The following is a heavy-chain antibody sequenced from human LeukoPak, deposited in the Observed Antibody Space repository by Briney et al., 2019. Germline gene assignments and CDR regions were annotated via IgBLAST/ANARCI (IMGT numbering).Heavy chain of an antibody. V-gene: IGHV5-51*01. Sequence: GESLETSCKGSGYSFSSYWIGWVRQMPGKGLEWMGIIYPGDSDTRYSPSFQGQVTISADKSISTAYLQWSSLKASDTAIYYCARQVDGSAPSDYWGQGTLVTVSS. CDR1: GYSFSSYW. CDR3: ARQVDGSAPSDY. CDR2: IYPGDSDT. D-gene: IGHD3-22*01. J-gene: IGHJ4*02.